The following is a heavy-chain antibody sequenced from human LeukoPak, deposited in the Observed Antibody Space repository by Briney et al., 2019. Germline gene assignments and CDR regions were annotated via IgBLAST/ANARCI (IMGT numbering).Heavy chain of an antibody. J-gene: IGHJ4*02. Sequence: SETLSLTCTVSGGSISSSSYYWGWIRQPPGKGLEWIGSIYYSGSNYYNPSLKSRVTISVDTSKNQFSLKLSSVTAADTAVYYCARTATTPDYWGQGTLVTVSS. CDR2: IYYSGSN. D-gene: IGHD5-12*01. V-gene: IGHV4-39*01. CDR1: GGSISSSSYY. CDR3: ARTATTPDY.